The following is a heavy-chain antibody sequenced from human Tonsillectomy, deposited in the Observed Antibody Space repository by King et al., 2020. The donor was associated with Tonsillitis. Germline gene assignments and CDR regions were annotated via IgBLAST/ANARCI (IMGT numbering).Heavy chain of an antibody. Sequence: VQLVESGGGVVQPGNSLRLSCAASGFTFSSYGMHWVRQGPGKGLEWVAFMGYDGSNKYYADSVKGRFTISRDNSKKVLYLQMNSLRAEDTAVFYCAKDIISAGDGMDVWGQGTTVTVSS. D-gene: IGHD3-10*01. V-gene: IGHV3-30*02. CDR3: AKDIISAGDGMDV. CDR1: GFTFSSYG. CDR2: MGYDGSNK. J-gene: IGHJ6*02.